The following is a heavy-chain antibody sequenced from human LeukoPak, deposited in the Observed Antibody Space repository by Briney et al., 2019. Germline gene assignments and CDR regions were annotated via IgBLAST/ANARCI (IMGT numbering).Heavy chain of an antibody. V-gene: IGHV5-51*01. CDR1: GYSFTSYW. CDR2: IYPGDSDT. Sequence: GESLKIFCKGSGYSFTSYWIGWVRQMPGKGLEWMGLIYPGDSDTRYSPSFQGQVTISAHKSISTAYLQWSSLKASDTAMYYCARQTLLGYYDSTSSSFEYWGQGTLVIVSS. J-gene: IGHJ4*02. D-gene: IGHD3-22*01. CDR3: ARQTLLGYYDSTSSSFEY.